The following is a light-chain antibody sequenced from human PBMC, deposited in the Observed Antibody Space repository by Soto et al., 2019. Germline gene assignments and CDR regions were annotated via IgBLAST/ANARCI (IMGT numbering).Light chain of an antibody. V-gene: IGKV3-15*01. Sequence: EVVMTQSPATLSVSPGERATLSCRASQSISRDLAWYQQKPGQAPRLLIYGASTRATGTPARFSGGGSGTEFTLTISSLQSEDFAVYYCQHYNNWPPITFGPGTTVDAK. CDR2: GAS. CDR3: QHYNNWPPIT. CDR1: QSISRD. J-gene: IGKJ3*01.